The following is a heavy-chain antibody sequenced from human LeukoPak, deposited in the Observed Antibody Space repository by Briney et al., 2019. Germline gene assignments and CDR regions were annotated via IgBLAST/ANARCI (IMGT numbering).Heavy chain of an antibody. J-gene: IGHJ4*02. D-gene: IGHD6-19*01. V-gene: IGHV3-30*18. CDR1: GFTFSDYG. CDR3: AKAGNGAVAHFDY. Sequence: GRSLRLSCAASGFTFSDYGMHWVRQAPGKGLEWVAIISYDGRNKYYADSMKGRFTISRDNSKTTLYLQMNSLRAEDTAVYYCAKAGNGAVAHFDYWGQGTLVTVSS. CDR2: ISYDGRNK.